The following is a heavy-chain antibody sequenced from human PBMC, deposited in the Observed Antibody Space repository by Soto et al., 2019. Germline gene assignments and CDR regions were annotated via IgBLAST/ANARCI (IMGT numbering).Heavy chain of an antibody. CDR2: ILHDGSAE. Sequence: GGSLRLSXAASGFTFTNYDMHWVRQAPGKGLEWMALILHDGSAEYYADSVKGRFTISRDNSKNTLYLQMNSLRAEDTAVYYCARSRDGYSFYFYYGMDGWGQGTTVTVSS. J-gene: IGHJ6*02. V-gene: IGHV3-30*03. D-gene: IGHD4-4*01. CDR1: GFTFTNYD. CDR3: ARSRDGYSFYFYYGMDG.